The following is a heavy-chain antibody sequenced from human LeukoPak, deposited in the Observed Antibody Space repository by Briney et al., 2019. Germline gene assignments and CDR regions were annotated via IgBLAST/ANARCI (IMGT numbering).Heavy chain of an antibody. CDR2: IYYSGST. Sequence: TPSETLSLTCTVSGGSISSSSYYWGWIRQPPGKGLEWIGSIYYSGSTYYNPSLKSRVTISVDTSKNQFSLKLSSVTAADTAVYYCAGDRIVVVPAAIPRKGWFDPWGQGTLVTVSS. V-gene: IGHV4-39*07. D-gene: IGHD2-2*01. CDR3: AGDRIVVVPAAIPRKGWFDP. J-gene: IGHJ5*02. CDR1: GGSISSSSYY.